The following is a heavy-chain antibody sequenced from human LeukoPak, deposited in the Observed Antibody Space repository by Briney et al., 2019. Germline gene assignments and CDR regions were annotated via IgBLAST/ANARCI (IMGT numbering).Heavy chain of an antibody. J-gene: IGHJ4*02. CDR2: IYQSGST. Sequence: SDTLSLTCTVSGGSICSSNGWGWVRQRPGTGLEWIEEIYQSGSTNCSPSLKSRVTILVDKSKNQFSLKLSSVTAADTAVYYCARGTERGYFDYWGQGTLVTVSS. D-gene: IGHD1-26*01. CDR3: ARGTERGYFDY. V-gene: IGHV4-4*02. CDR1: GGSICSSNG.